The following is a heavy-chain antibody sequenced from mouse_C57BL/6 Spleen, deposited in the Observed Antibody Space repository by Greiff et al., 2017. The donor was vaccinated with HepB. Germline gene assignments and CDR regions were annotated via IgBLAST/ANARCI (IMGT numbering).Heavy chain of an antibody. CDR3: ARYSPYSGFAD. V-gene: IGHV7-3*01. D-gene: IGHD1-1*01. CDR1: GFTFTDYY. J-gene: IGHJ3*01. CDR2: IRNKANGYTT. Sequence: EVKLMESGGGLVQPGGSLSLSCAASGFTFTDYYMSWVRQPPGKALEWLGFIRNKANGYTTEYSASVKGRFTISRDNSQSILYLQMNALRAEDSATYYCARYSPYSGFADWGQGTLVTVSA.